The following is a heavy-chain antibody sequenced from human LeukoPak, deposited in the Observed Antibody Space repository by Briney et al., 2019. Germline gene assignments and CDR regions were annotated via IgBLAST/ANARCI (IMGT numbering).Heavy chain of an antibody. CDR1: AYAFTSYA. D-gene: IGHD3-9*01. Sequence: PAVKVSCKASAYAFTSYAMHWGCHAPGQRHGWMGWFNAGNGDTKYYQKSQGRGTITSEKAASTAYMELSKLRSEDTTVYYCAREALDPYYDILTGYYFLHYWGQGTLVTVSS. J-gene: IGHJ4*02. CDR2: FNAGNGDT. V-gene: IGHV1-3*01. CDR3: AREALDPYYDILTGYYFLHY.